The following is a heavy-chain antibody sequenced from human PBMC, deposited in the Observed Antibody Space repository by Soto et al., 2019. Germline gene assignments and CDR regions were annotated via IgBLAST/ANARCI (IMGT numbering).Heavy chain of an antibody. D-gene: IGHD3-3*01. Sequence: NPSETLSLTCAVYGGSFSGYYWSWIRQPPGKGLEWIGEINHSGSTNYNPSLKSRVTISVDTSKNQFSLKLSSVTAADTAVYYCARGHITIFGVVTYYYYYYGMDVWGQGTTVTVSS. J-gene: IGHJ6*02. CDR3: ARGHITIFGVVTYYYYYYGMDV. CDR1: GGSFSGYY. V-gene: IGHV4-34*01. CDR2: INHSGST.